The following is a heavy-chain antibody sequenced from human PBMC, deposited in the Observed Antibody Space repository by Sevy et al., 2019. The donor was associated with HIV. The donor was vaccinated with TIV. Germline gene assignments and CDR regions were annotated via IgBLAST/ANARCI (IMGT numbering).Heavy chain of an antibody. V-gene: IGHV3-64D*06. CDR3: VKDPDYDFWRGDYGMDV. CDR2: ISSDGGGT. Sequence: GGSLRLSCSASGFTFRNYAMNWVRQAPVKGLKYVSAISSDGGGTYYADSVRGRFTISRDNSKNTLYLQMRSLRVEDTAVYYCVKDPDYDFWRGDYGMDVWGQGTTVTVSS. CDR1: GFTFRNYA. J-gene: IGHJ6*02. D-gene: IGHD3-3*01.